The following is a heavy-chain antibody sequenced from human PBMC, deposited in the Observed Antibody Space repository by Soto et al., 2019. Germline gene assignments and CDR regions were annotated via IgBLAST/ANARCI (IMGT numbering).Heavy chain of an antibody. Sequence: SVKVSCKASGGTFSSYAISWVRQAPGQGLEWMGGIIPIFGTANYAQKFQGRVTITADKSTSTAYMEPSSLRSEDTAVYYCARSYCGGDCFTTRYYFDYWGQGTLVTVSS. CDR1: GGTFSSYA. CDR3: ARSYCGGDCFTTRYYFDY. J-gene: IGHJ4*02. D-gene: IGHD2-21*02. CDR2: IIPIFGTA. V-gene: IGHV1-69*06.